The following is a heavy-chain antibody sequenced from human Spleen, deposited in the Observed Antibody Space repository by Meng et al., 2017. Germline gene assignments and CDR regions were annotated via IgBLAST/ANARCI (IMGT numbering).Heavy chain of an antibody. CDR2: ITNSGDST. D-gene: IGHD4-23*01. Sequence: GESLKISCAAPEFTLSRYSMTWVRQAPGKGLEWVSSITNSGDSTYYADSVKGRFTISRDNSKNTLYLQMNSLRAEDTAVYYCARGQYGGYSLDYWGQGTLVTVSS. CDR1: EFTLSRYS. CDR3: ARGQYGGYSLDY. J-gene: IGHJ4*02. V-gene: IGHV3-23*01.